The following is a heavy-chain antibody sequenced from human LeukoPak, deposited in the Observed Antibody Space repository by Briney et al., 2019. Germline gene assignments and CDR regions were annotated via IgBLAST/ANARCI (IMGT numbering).Heavy chain of an antibody. CDR3: AKAANDYGDYVLDY. V-gene: IGHV3-33*06. CDR2: IWYDGSNK. D-gene: IGHD4-17*01. J-gene: IGHJ4*02. CDR1: GFTFSSYG. Sequence: GRSLRLSCAASGFTFSSYGMHWVRQAPGKGPEWVAVIWYDGSNKYYADSVKGRFTISRDNSKNTLYLQMSSLRAEDTAVYYCAKAANDYGDYVLDYWGQGTLVTVSS.